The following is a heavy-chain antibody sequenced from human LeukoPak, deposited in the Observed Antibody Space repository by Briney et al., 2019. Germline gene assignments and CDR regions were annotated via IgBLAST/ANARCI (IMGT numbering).Heavy chain of an antibody. D-gene: IGHD6-13*01. CDR2: IKNEGSDT. CDR3: ARDHGDSSSWYFAFDI. V-gene: IGHV3-74*01. J-gene: IGHJ3*02. Sequence: GGSLRLSCAASGFTFSSYWMHWVRQAPGKGLVWVSRIKNEGSDTRYADSVKGRFTISRDNAKNSLYLQMNSLRAEDTAVYYCARDHGDSSSWYFAFDIWGQGTMVTVSS. CDR1: GFTFSSYW.